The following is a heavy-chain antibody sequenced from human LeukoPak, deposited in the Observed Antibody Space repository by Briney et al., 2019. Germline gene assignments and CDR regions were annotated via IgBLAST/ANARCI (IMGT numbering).Heavy chain of an antibody. V-gene: IGHV3-74*03. D-gene: IGHD5-12*01. CDR2: INSDGSSI. Sequence: GGSLRLPCAASGFTFSSYWMHWVRQAPGKGLVWVSRINSDGSSITYADSVKGRFTISRDNAKNTLYLQMNSLRVEDTAVYYCAREGRVSGYDFDCWGQGTLVTVSS. J-gene: IGHJ4*02. CDR3: AREGRVSGYDFDC. CDR1: GFTFSSYW.